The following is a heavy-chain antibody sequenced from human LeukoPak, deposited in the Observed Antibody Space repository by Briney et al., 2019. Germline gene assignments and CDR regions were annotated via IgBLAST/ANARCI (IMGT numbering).Heavy chain of an antibody. Sequence: GASVKVSCKASGYTFTTYYMHWVRQAPGQGLEWMGWISAYNGNTNYAQKLQGRVTMTTDTSTSTAYMELRSLRSDDTAVYYCARDHGAETYYYDSSDLDYWGQGTLVTVSS. CDR1: GYTFTTYY. V-gene: IGHV1-18*04. CDR2: ISAYNGNT. J-gene: IGHJ4*02. CDR3: ARDHGAETYYYDSSDLDY. D-gene: IGHD3-22*01.